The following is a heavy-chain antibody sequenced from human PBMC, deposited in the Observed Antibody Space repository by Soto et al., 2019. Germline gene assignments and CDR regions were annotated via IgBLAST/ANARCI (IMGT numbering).Heavy chain of an antibody. CDR1: GGTFSSYA. J-gene: IGHJ5*02. D-gene: IGHD3-10*01. CDR2: IIPMYSPA. Sequence: QVPLVQSGAEVKKPGSSVTVSCKASGGTFSSYAIHWVRQAPGQGLEWMGGIIPMYSPAKNAQRFQGRVTITADESTTPVYMELTCLTSHDTAVYYCARFTSMVGGVIYNWVDPWGHGTLFTVSS. V-gene: IGHV1-69*01. CDR3: ARFTSMVGGVIYNWVDP.